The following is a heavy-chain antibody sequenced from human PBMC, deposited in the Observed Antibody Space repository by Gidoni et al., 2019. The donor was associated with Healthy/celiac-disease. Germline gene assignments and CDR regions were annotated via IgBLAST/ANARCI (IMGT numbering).Heavy chain of an antibody. Sequence: EVQLVASGGGLVKPGGSLRLSCAASGFTFSSYSMNWFRQVPGKGLEWVSSISSSSIYIYYADAVKGRFTISKDNAKNSLYLQMNSLRAEDTAVYYCARFTEGGWGKGTTVTVSS. V-gene: IGHV3-21*01. CDR2: ISSSSIYI. CDR1: GFTFSSYS. J-gene: IGHJ6*04. CDR3: ARFTEGG. D-gene: IGHD3-16*01.